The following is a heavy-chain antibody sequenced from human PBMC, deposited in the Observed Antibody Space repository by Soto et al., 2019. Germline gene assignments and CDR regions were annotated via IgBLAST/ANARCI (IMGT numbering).Heavy chain of an antibody. CDR1: GGSFSGYY. J-gene: IGHJ4*02. CDR3: ARGIIVMGGDRGAAPGKHSFDS. V-gene: IGHV4-34*01. CDR2: INHSGST. D-gene: IGHD2-21*01. Sequence: SETLCLTCAVYGGSFSGYYWSWIRQPPGKGLEWIGGINHSGSTNQNPSLKTRVTILVDTSKNQFSLRLKSLTAADTAVYYCARGIIVMGGDRGAAPGKHSFDSWGRGPLVPV.